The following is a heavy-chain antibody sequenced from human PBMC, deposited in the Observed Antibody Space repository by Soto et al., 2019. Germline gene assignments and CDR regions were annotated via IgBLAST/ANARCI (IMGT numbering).Heavy chain of an antibody. Sequence: SETLSLTCAVSGYSISSGYYWGWIRQSPGKGLEWIGSIYHSGSTYYNPSLKSRVIISVDTSKNQFSLKLSSVTAADTAVYYCARLAPIAAADGMDVWGQGTTV. CDR3: ARLAPIAAADGMDV. CDR2: IYHSGST. V-gene: IGHV4-38-2*01. CDR1: GYSISSGYY. J-gene: IGHJ6*02. D-gene: IGHD6-13*01.